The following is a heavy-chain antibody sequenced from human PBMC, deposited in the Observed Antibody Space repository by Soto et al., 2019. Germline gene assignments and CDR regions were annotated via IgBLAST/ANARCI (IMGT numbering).Heavy chain of an antibody. CDR3: ARSPSSHCTNGVCYTYWFDP. CDR1: GGTFSSYA. CDR2: IIPIFGTA. V-gene: IGHV1-69*13. J-gene: IGHJ5*02. Sequence: SVKVSCEASGGTFSSYAISWVRQAPGQGLEWMGGIIPIFGTANYAQKFQGRVTITADESTSTAYMELSSLRSEDTAVYYCARSPSSHCTNGVCYTYWFDPWGQGTLVTVS. D-gene: IGHD2-8*01.